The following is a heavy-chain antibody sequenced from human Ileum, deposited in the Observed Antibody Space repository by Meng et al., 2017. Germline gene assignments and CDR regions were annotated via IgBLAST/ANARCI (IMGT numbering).Heavy chain of an antibody. CDR1: GGPVTGGTDD. D-gene: IGHD3-10*01. CDR2: VNQSGSR. V-gene: IGHV4-61*01. J-gene: IGHJ4*02. CDR3: ARFCGSGTLEVHDY. Sequence: QVVQVRPGPVWPPDTLHLALMVSGGPVTGGTDDWSGIRQPQGNGLEWIGLVNQSGSRNDKPSLEGRVTMSVATSKNQVSLRLTAVPAADTAVYYCARFCGSGTLEVHDYWGQGTLVTVSS.